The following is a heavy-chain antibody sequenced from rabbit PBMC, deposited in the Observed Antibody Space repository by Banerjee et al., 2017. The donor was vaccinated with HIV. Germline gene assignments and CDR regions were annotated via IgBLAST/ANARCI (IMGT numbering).Heavy chain of an antibody. CDR3: ARGPWSYAGASYVTYFDL. J-gene: IGHJ4*01. V-gene: IGHV1S40*01. D-gene: IGHD4-2*01. CDR2: IYAGSTGST. CDR1: GFSFSSSYY. Sequence: QSLEESGGDLVKPGASLTLTCTASGFSFSSSYYMCWVRQAPGKGLEWIACIYAGSTGSTYYASWAKGRFTISKTSSTTVTLQMTSLTAADTAAYFCARGPWSYAGASYVTYFDLWGQGTLVTVS.